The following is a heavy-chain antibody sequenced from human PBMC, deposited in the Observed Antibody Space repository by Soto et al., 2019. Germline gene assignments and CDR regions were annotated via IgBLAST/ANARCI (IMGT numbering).Heavy chain of an antibody. CDR3: ARGPTVGDI. CDR1: GYTFNSYG. CDR2: IRVKNGNT. Sequence: QVQLVQSGGEVKKPGASVKVSCKASGYTFNSYGISWVRQAPGQGLEWMGWIRVKNGNTNYAQNFQGRSTMTTDTSTSTAYMELRSLRSDDTAVYYCARGPTVGDIWGQGTMVTVSS. V-gene: IGHV1-18*01. D-gene: IGHD2-21*02. J-gene: IGHJ3*02.